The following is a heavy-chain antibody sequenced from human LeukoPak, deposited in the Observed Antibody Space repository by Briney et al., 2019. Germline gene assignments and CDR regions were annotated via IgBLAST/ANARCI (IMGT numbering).Heavy chain of an antibody. Sequence: GGSLRLSCAASGFTFSRYWMSWVRQAPGKAREWVANIKQDGSEKYYVDSVKGRFTIYRDNPKNSLYLQMNSLRPEHTAVYYCARGVTTLYYDYYGMDGWSQGSTVTVSS. CDR3: ARGVTTLYYDYYGMDG. CDR2: IKQDGSEK. D-gene: IGHD4-17*01. V-gene: IGHV3-7*04. CDR1: GFTFSRYW. J-gene: IGHJ6*02.